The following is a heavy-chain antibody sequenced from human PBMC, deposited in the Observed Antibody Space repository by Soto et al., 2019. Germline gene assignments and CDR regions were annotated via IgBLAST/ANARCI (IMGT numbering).Heavy chain of an antibody. Sequence: PGGSLRLSCAASGFTFSSYGMHWVRQAPGKGLEWVAVIWYDGSNKYYADSVKGRFTISREKAKNSLYLQMNSLSAGDTAVYYCARELHGGSYGMDVWGQGTTVTVSS. J-gene: IGHJ6*02. V-gene: IGHV3-33*01. CDR2: IWYDGSNK. CDR3: ARELHGGSYGMDV. CDR1: GFTFSSYG.